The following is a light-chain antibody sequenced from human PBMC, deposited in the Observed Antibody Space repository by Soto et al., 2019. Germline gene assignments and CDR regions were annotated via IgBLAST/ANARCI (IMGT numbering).Light chain of an antibody. V-gene: IGKV3-20*01. Sequence: EIVLTQSPGTLSLSPGERVTLSCGASQSVTGNFLAWHQQNPGQAPRLLFFGASSRATGIPNRFSGSGSGTDFTLTISRLEPEDFAVYYCQQYGSSPYTFGQGTKLEIK. CDR2: GAS. CDR1: QSVTGNF. CDR3: QQYGSSPYT. J-gene: IGKJ2*01.